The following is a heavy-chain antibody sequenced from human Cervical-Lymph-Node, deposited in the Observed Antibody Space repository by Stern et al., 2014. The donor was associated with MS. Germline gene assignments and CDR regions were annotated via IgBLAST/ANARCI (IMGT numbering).Heavy chain of an antibody. CDR1: GFTFSNYG. Sequence: QLVQSGGGVVQPGRSLRLSCAASGFTFSNYGMHWVRQAPGKGLEWLAVIGYDGNKKYYADSVKGRFTISRDNSKNTLFLQMSSLTAEDTALYYCARGNWNYEGMGYWGQGTLVTVSS. CDR2: IGYDGNKK. J-gene: IGHJ4*02. CDR3: ARGNWNYEGMGY. V-gene: IGHV3-33*01. D-gene: IGHD1-7*01.